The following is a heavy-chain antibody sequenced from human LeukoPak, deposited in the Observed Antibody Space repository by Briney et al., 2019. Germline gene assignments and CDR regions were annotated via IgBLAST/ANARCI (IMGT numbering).Heavy chain of an antibody. J-gene: IGHJ5*02. CDR3: ARSIAARPIRVLDP. V-gene: IGHV4-34*01. CDR1: GGSFSGYY. CDR2: INHSGST. Sequence: SETLSLTCAVYGGSFSGYYWSWIRQPPGKGLEWIGEINHSGSTNYNPSLKSRVTISVDTSKNQFSLKLSSVTAADTAVYYCARSIAARPIRVLDPWGQGTLVTVSS. D-gene: IGHD6-6*01.